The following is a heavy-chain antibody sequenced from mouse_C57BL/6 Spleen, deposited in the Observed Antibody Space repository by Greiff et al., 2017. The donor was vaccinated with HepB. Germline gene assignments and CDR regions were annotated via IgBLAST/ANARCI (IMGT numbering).Heavy chain of an antibody. CDR2: IYPGDGDT. D-gene: IGHD2-1*01. CDR1: GYAFSSSW. J-gene: IGHJ4*01. Sequence: VQLQQSGPELVKPGASVKISCKASGYAFSSSWMNWVKQRPGKGLEWIGRIYPGDGDTNYNGKFMGKATLTADKSSSTAYMQLSSLTSEDSAVYFCANLIYYGWGQGTSVTVSS. CDR3: ANLIYYG. V-gene: IGHV1-82*01.